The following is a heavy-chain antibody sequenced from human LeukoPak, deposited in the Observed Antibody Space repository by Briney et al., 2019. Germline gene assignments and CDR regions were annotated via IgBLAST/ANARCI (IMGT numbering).Heavy chain of an antibody. CDR1: GFTFSTYV. CDR3: GSGMGY. Sequence: GGSLRLSCSVSGFTFSTYVMHWVRQAPGKGLEYVSAISSNGDNTYYADSVKGRFTISRDNSKNTLYLQMSSLRADDTAVYYCGSGMGYWGQGTLVTVSS. CDR2: ISSNGDNT. D-gene: IGHD1-26*01. J-gene: IGHJ4*02. V-gene: IGHV3-64D*06.